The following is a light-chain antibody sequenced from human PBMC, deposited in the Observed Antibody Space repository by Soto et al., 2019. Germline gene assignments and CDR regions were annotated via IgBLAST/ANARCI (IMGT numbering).Light chain of an antibody. Sequence: VLTQSPATLSLSPGERATLSCRASENVRTFVDWYQQKPGQAPRLLIYGASNRATDIPARFSGSGSGTDFTLTISNLEPEDFAAYYCQQTYTTPLYTFGQGTKLEI. V-gene: IGKV3-11*01. CDR2: GAS. CDR1: ENVRTF. CDR3: QQTYTTPLYT. J-gene: IGKJ2*01.